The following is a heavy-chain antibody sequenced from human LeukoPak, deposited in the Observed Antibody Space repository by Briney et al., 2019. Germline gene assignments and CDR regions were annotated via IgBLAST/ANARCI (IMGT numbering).Heavy chain of an antibody. J-gene: IGHJ4*02. D-gene: IGHD6-19*01. CDR2: INPSGGST. CDR3: AREGIAVAGLGY. Sequence: ASVKVSCKASGYTFTSYYVHWVRQAPGQGLEWMGIINPSGGSTSYAQKFQGRVTMTRDTSTSTVYMELSSLRSEDTAVYYCAREGIAVAGLGYWGQGTLVTVSS. V-gene: IGHV1-46*01. CDR1: GYTFTSYY.